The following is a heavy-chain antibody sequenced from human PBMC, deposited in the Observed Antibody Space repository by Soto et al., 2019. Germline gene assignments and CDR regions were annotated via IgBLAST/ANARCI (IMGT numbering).Heavy chain of an antibody. CDR2: INPNSGGT. J-gene: IGHJ4*02. CDR3: ARDRSDIVVVTASLGYFDY. V-gene: IGHV1-2*02. Sequence: QVQLVQSGAEVKKPGASVKVSCKASGYTFTGYYMHWVRQAPGQGLEWMGWINPNSGGTNYAQKFQGRVTRTRDTSISTAYMELSRLRSDDTAVYYCARDRSDIVVVTASLGYFDYWGQGTLVTVSS. D-gene: IGHD2-21*02. CDR1: GYTFTGYY.